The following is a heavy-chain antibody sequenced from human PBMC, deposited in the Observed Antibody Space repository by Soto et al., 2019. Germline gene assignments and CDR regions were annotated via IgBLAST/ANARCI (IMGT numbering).Heavy chain of an antibody. CDR2: INAFNGNT. Sequence: QVQLVQSGAEVRKPGASVKVSCKASGYTFTSYGISWVRQAPGQGLERMGRINAFNGNTDYKRKFQGGDTMTTDHSTSTAYMEQRSLKSDDTAVYYCARDAGESILSIRGARYKYYGMDVWGQGTTVTVSS. V-gene: IGHV1-18*01. CDR3: ARDAGESILSIRGARYKYYGMDV. J-gene: IGHJ6*02. CDR1: GYTFTSYG. D-gene: IGHD1-26*01.